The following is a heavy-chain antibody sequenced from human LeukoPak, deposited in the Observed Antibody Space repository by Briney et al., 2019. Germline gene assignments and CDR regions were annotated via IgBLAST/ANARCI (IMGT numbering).Heavy chain of an antibody. V-gene: IGHV3-30*18. J-gene: IGHJ4*02. D-gene: IGHD2-15*01. CDR1: GFTFSSYG. Sequence: GRSLRLSCVASGFTFSSYGMHWVRQAPGKGLEWEAFISYDGSNRYYVDSVKGRFTISRDNSKNTLYLQMNSLRAEDTAVYYCAKNGYCSGGSCSYYFDYWGQGTLVTVSS. CDR3: AKNGYCSGGSCSYYFDY. CDR2: ISYDGSNR.